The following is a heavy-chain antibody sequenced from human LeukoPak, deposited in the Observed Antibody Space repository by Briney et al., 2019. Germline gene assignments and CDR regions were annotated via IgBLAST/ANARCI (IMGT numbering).Heavy chain of an antibody. D-gene: IGHD4-17*01. CDR1: GGSISSGDFY. CDR3: ARENGYGVSDC. J-gene: IGHJ4*02. V-gene: IGHV4-30-4*01. CDR2: IYYSGST. Sequence: SQTLSLTCTVSGGSISSGDFYWSWIRQPPGKGLEWIGYIYYSGSTYYNPSLKSRLTISVDTSKNQFSLDLSSVTAADTAVYFCARENGYGVSDCWGQGTLVAVSS.